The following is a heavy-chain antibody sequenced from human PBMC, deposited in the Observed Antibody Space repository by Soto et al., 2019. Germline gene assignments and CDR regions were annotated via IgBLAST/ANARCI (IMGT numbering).Heavy chain of an antibody. CDR3: ARVQYCSGGSCYLYYYYYMDV. Sequence: PGGSLRLSCAASGFTFSSYWMSWVRQAPGKGLEWVANIKQDGSEKYYVDSVKGRFTISRDNAKNSLYLQMNSLRAEDTAVYYCARVQYCSGGSCYLYYYYYMDVWGKGTTVTVS. V-gene: IGHV3-7*01. CDR2: IKQDGSEK. D-gene: IGHD2-15*01. CDR1: GFTFSSYW. J-gene: IGHJ6*03.